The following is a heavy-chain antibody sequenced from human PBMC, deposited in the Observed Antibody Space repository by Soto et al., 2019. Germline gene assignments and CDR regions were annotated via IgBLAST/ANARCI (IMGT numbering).Heavy chain of an antibody. CDR2: VYETGST. Sequence: NPSETLSLTCTVSGGSINSYYWNWVRQPPGKGLEWIAYVYETGSTDYNPSLKSRLTISLDTSKNHFSLKLSSVTAADTAVYYCARSSGSFYLNFDYWGQGALVSVSS. CDR1: GGSINSYY. D-gene: IGHD3-10*01. V-gene: IGHV4-59*01. CDR3: ARSSGSFYLNFDY. J-gene: IGHJ4*02.